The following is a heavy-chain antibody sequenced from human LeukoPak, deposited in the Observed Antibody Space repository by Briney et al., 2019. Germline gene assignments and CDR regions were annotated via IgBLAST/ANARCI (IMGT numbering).Heavy chain of an antibody. V-gene: IGHV1-18*01. CDR3: ARDFPQITGTDYYYYGMDV. J-gene: IGHJ6*02. CDR2: ISAYNGNT. CDR1: GYTFTSYG. D-gene: IGHD1-20*01. Sequence: ASVKVSCKASGYTFTSYGISWVRQAPGQGLEWMGWISAYNGNTNYAQKLQGRVTMTTDTSTSTAYMELRSLRSDDTAVYYCARDFPQITGTDYYYYGMDVWGQGTTVTVSS.